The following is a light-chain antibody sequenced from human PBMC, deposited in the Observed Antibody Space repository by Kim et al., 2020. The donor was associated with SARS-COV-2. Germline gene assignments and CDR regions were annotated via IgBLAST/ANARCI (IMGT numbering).Light chain of an antibody. CDR3: QQRSNWVT. CDR1: QSVSSY. Sequence: SLSPGERATLPCRASQSVSSYLAWYQQKPDQAPRLLIYDASNRATGIPARFSGSGSGTDFTLTISSLEPEDFAVYYCQQRSNWVTFGQGTRLEIK. V-gene: IGKV3-11*01. CDR2: DAS. J-gene: IGKJ5*01.